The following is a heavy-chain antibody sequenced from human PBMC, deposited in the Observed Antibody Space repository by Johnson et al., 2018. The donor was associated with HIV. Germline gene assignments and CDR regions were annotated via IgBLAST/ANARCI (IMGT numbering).Heavy chain of an antibody. Sequence: VQLVESGGGLVQPGRSLRLSCAASGFTVSSNYMSWVRQAPGKGLEWVSLIYGGGTTYYADSVKGRFPIPRDHSKNTLYLQMNSLRAADPAIYYCAKDLFLEDNFWSGYSFSAFDIWGQGTMVTVSS. D-gene: IGHD3-3*01. J-gene: IGHJ3*02. V-gene: IGHV3-66*01. CDR1: GFTVSSNY. CDR2: IYGGGTT. CDR3: AKDLFLEDNFWSGYSFSAFDI.